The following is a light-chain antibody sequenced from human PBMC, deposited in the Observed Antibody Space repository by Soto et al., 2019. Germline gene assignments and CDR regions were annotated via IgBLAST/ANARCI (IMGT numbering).Light chain of an antibody. CDR1: QSITGSY. J-gene: IGKJ1*01. V-gene: IGKV3-20*01. Sequence: EIELTQSPGTLSLSPGERATLSCRASQSITGSYLAWYQQKPGQAPRLLIYGASSRATGIPDRFSGSGSGTDFTLTISRLEPEDFAVYYCQQYGSSAWTFGQGTKVEIK. CDR3: QQYGSSAWT. CDR2: GAS.